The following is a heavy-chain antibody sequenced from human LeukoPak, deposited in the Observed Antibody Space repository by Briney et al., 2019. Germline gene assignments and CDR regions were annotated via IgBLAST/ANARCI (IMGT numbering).Heavy chain of an antibody. CDR1: GFTFSGYA. CDR3: AKDMIVVVIFYFDY. V-gene: IGHV3-23*01. Sequence: GGSLRLSCAASGFTFSGYAMSWVRQAPGKGLEWVSAISGTGGSTYYADSVKGRFTISRDNSKNTLYLQMNSLRAEDTAVYYCAKDMIVVVIFYFDYWGQGTLVTVSS. CDR2: ISGTGGST. D-gene: IGHD3-22*01. J-gene: IGHJ4*02.